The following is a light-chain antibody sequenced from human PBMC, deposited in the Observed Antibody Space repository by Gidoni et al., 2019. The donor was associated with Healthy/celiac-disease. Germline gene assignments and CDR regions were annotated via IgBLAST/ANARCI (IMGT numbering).Light chain of an antibody. CDR2: AAS. J-gene: IGKJ2*02. Sequence: DIQMTQSPSSLSASVGDRVTITCRASQSISSYLNWYQQKPGKAPKLLIYAASSLQSGVPSRFSGSGSGTDFTLTISSLQPEDFATYYCQQSYSTLWTFXQGTKLEIK. CDR3: QQSYSTLWT. CDR1: QSISSY. V-gene: IGKV1-39*01.